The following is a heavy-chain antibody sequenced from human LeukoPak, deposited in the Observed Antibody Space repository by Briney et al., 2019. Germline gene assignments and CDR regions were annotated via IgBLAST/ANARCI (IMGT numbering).Heavy chain of an antibody. J-gene: IGHJ4*02. D-gene: IGHD1-7*01. V-gene: IGHV3-49*04. CDR3: TRAPRGITGTTGDY. CDR2: IRSKAYGGTT. Sequence: AGGSLRLSCAVSGITLSNYGMSWVRQAPGKGLEWVGFIRSKAYGGTTEYAASVKGRFTISRDDSKSIAYLQMNSLKTEDTAVYYCTRAPRGITGTTGDYWGQGTLVTVSS. CDR1: GITLSNYG.